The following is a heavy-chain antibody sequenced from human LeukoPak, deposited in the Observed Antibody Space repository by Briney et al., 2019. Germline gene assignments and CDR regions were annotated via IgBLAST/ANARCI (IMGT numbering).Heavy chain of an antibody. CDR1: GYTFTNYG. CDR3: ARSRGGYSYGYGED. V-gene: IGHV1-18*01. Sequence: ASVKVSCKASGYTFTNYGISWVRQAPGQGLEWMGWISGYNGKTNYAQKLQGRVTMTTDTSTSTAYMELRSLRSDDTAVYYCARSRGGYSYGYGEDWGQGTLVTVSS. CDR2: ISGYNGKT. D-gene: IGHD5-18*01. J-gene: IGHJ4*02.